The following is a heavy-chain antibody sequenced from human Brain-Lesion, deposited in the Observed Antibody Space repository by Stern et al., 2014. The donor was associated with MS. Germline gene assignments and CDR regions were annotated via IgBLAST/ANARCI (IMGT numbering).Heavy chain of an antibody. J-gene: IGHJ4*02. CDR3: ARAVRNQLLSEY. CDR2: MNPYSGNT. CDR1: GYTFSSYD. V-gene: IGHV1-8*01. D-gene: IGHD2-2*01. Sequence: QMQLVQSGAEVKKPGASVKVSCKASGYTFSSYDITWVRQASGHGLEWMGWMNPYSGNTGDAQKFKGRVSMTSDPSISTVYMELTSLTSDDTAVYFCARAVRNQLLSEYWGQGTLVTVSS.